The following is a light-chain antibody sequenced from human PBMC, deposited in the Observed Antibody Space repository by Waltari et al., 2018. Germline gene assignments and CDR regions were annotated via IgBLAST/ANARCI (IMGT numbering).Light chain of an antibody. Sequence: QSAPTQPRSVSGSPAQSVTISCSGTSSDIGGNNYVSWYQQYPGKDPKLIIYDVHNRPPGVPDRFSGSKSGNTASLTISGLQTEDEADYYCCSYAGPDNHVVFGGGTKMTVL. V-gene: IGLV2-11*01. CDR2: DVH. J-gene: IGLJ2*01. CDR1: SSDIGGNNY. CDR3: CSYAGPDNHVV.